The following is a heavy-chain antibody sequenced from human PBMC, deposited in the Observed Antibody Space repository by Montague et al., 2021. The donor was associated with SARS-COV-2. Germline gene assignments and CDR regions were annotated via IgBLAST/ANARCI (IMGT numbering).Heavy chain of an antibody. J-gene: IGHJ6*02. CDR3: ARNSGTYVGAGDYGMDV. CDR2: IDWDYDK. D-gene: IGHD3-16*01. Sequence: PALVKPTQTLTLTCTFSGFSLSTSGMCVSWIRQPPGKALEWLTLIDWDYDKYYNTSLKTRLTISKDTSKNQVVLTMTNMDPVDTATYYCARNSGTYVGAGDYGMDVWGQGTTVTVTS. CDR1: GFSLSTSGMC. V-gene: IGHV2-70*01.